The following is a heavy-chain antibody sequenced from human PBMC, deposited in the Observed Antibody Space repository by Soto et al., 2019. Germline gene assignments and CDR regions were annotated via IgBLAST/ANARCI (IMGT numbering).Heavy chain of an antibody. Sequence: SETLSLTCAVYGGSFSGYYWSWIRQPPGKGLEWIGEINHSGSTNYNPSLKSRVTISVDTSKNQFSLKLSSVTAADTAVYYCARGGSGYGYYYYYGMDVWGQGTTVTVSS. V-gene: IGHV4-34*01. D-gene: IGHD5-12*01. CDR3: ARGGSGYGYYYYYGMDV. CDR1: GGSFSGYY. J-gene: IGHJ6*02. CDR2: INHSGST.